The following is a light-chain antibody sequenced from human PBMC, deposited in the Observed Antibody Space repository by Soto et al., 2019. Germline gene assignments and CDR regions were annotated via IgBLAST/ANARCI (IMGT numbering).Light chain of an antibody. CDR1: SGDIGSYNR. CDR2: EVT. V-gene: IGLV2-14*01. Sequence: QSALTQPASVSGSPGQAITISCTGTSGDIGSYNRVSWYQQHPGKAPQLIIYEVTDRPSGVANRFSGSKSGNTASLTISGLQAEDEAEYYCSSYTNITTRACVFGTGTKVTVL. J-gene: IGLJ1*01. CDR3: SSYTNITTRACV.